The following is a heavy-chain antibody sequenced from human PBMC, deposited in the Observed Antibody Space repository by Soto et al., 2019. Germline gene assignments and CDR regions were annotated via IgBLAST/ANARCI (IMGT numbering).Heavy chain of an antibody. CDR1: GFTFSDYF. J-gene: IGHJ6*02. CDR3: ARDLFYGMDV. CDR2: ISSSGSDI. Sequence: GGSLRLSCAAPGFTFSDYFLTWIRQAPGKGLEWVSYISSSGSDIYYADSVKGRFTISRDNAQNSLYLQMNSLRAEDTAVYYCARDLFYGMDVWGQGTTVTVSS. V-gene: IGHV3-11*01.